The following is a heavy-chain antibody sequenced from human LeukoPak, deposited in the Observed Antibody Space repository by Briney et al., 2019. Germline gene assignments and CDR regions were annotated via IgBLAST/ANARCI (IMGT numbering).Heavy chain of an antibody. Sequence: GGSLRLSCSTSGFTFSSYEMHWVRQAPGKGLEWVACISNSDDSAYYADSVKGRFTISRDNAKNSVDLQMSSLRGEDTAVYYAARGPARLVWLGELAGYFDLWGRGTLVTVSS. V-gene: IGHV3-48*03. D-gene: IGHD3-10*01. CDR1: GFTFSSYE. J-gene: IGHJ2*01. CDR3: ARGPARLVWLGELAGYFDL. CDR2: ISNSDDSA.